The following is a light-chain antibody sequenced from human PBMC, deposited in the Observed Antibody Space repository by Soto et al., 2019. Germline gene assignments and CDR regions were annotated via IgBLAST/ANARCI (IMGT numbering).Light chain of an antibody. V-gene: IGLV2-14*01. J-gene: IGLJ2*01. CDR3: SSYTSSSTSVV. Sequence: QSALTQPASVSGSPGQSITISCTGPSSDVGGYNYVSWYQQHTGKAPKLMIYDVSNRPSGVSNRFSGSKSGNTASLTISGLQAEDEADYYCSSYTSSSTSVVFGGGTKLTVL. CDR1: SSDVGGYNY. CDR2: DVS.